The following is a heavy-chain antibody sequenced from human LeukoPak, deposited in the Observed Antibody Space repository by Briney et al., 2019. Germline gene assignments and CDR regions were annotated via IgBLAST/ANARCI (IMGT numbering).Heavy chain of an antibody. CDR3: ARHLVKQWLVPNFDY. CDR1: GGSISSYY. V-gene: IGHV4-4*07. J-gene: IGHJ4*02. D-gene: IGHD6-19*01. CDR2: IYTSGST. Sequence: SETLSLTCTVSGGSISSYYWSWIRQPAGKGLEWIGRIYTSGSTNYNPSLKSRVTISVDTSKNQFSLKLSSVTAADTAVYYCARHLVKQWLVPNFDYWGQGTLVTVSS.